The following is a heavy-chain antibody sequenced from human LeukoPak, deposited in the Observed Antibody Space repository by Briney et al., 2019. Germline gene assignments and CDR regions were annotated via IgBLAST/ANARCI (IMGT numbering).Heavy chain of an antibody. CDR3: ARLPYCSSTSCYENNWFDP. V-gene: IGHV1-2*02. CDR2: INPNSGGT. J-gene: IGHJ5*02. CDR1: GYTFTSYG. D-gene: IGHD2-2*01. Sequence: ASVKVSCKASGYTFTSYGISWVRQAPGQGLEWMGWINPNSGGTNYAQKFQGRVTMTRDTSISTAYMELSRLRSDDTAVYYCARLPYCSSTSCYENNWFDPWGQGTLVTVSS.